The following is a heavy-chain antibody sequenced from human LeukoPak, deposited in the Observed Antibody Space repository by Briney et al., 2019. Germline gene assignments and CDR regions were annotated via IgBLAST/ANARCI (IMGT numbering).Heavy chain of an antibody. J-gene: IGHJ4*02. CDR1: GGSISSSSYH. CDR3: ATYISSSGYFDY. D-gene: IGHD6-6*01. Sequence: SETLSLTCTVSGGSISSSSYHWGWIRQPPGKGLEWIGSIFYSGTTYYNPSLKSRVTISVDTSKNQFSLKLSSVTAADTAVYYCATYISSSGYFDYWGQGTLVTVSS. V-gene: IGHV4-39*01. CDR2: IFYSGTT.